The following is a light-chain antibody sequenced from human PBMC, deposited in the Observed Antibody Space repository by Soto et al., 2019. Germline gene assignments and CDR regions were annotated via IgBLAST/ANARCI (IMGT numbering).Light chain of an antibody. CDR1: QSVSSFY. Sequence: LVLTQSPGTLSLSPGERATLSCRSSQSVSSFYLAWYQQKPGQAPRLLIYDASSRATGIPDRFSGSGSGTDFTLTIIRLEPEDFAVYYCQHYGSSRTFGLGTKV. CDR2: DAS. CDR3: QHYGSSRT. V-gene: IGKV3-20*01. J-gene: IGKJ1*01.